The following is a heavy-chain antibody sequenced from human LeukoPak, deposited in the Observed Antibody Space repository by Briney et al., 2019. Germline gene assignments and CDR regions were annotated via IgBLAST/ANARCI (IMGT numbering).Heavy chain of an antibody. V-gene: IGHV4-38-2*02. D-gene: IGHD3-22*01. CDR1: GYSISSGYY. J-gene: IGHJ3*02. CDR3: ARVTYYYDSSGYSYLQSGAFDI. CDR2: IYYSGST. Sequence: SETLSLTCTVSGYSISSGYYWSWIRQPPGKGLEWIGYIYYSGSTNYNPSLKSRVTISVDTSKNQFSLKLSSVTAADTAVYYCARVTYYYDSSGYSYLQSGAFDIWGQGTTVTVSS.